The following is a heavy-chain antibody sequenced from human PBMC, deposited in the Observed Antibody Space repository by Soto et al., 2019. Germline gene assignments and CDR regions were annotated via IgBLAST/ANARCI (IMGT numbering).Heavy chain of an antibody. J-gene: IGHJ4*02. V-gene: IGHV1-46*01. CDR2: INPSGGST. CDR1: GYTFTSYY. CDR3: AGDRVGCYDSSGYYLFEY. Sequence: ASVKVSCKASGYTFTSYYMHWVRQAPGQGLEWMGIINPSGGSTSYAQKFQGRVTMTRDTSTSTVYMELSSLRSEDTAVYYCAGDRVGCYDSSGYYLFEYCGQRTLVTVSS. D-gene: IGHD3-22*01.